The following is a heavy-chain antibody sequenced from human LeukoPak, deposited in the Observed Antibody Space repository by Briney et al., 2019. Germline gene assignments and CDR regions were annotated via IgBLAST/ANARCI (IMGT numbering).Heavy chain of an antibody. CDR2: IIPIFGTA. Sequence: SVNVSCKASGGTFSSYAISWVRQAPGQGLEWMGGIIPIFGTANYAQKFQGRVTITADESTSTAYMELSSLRSEDTAVYYCARAVRPFYYYYYMDVWGKGTTVTVSS. J-gene: IGHJ6*03. CDR3: ARAVRPFYYYYYMDV. CDR1: GGTFSSYA. V-gene: IGHV1-69*13. D-gene: IGHD1-1*01.